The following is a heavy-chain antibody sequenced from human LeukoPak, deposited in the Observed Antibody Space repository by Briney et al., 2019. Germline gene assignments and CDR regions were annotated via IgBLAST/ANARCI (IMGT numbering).Heavy chain of an antibody. Sequence: GGSLRLSCVVSGFTVSDNYMNWVRQAPGKGLEWLSIIYNDRTTYYADSVRGRFTISRDSSKSTIYLQMNSLRPEDTAVYYCARDSFQTSWGQGTLVTVSS. CDR1: GFTVSDNY. CDR3: ARDSFQTS. V-gene: IGHV3-66*01. J-gene: IGHJ5*02. CDR2: IYNDRTT. D-gene: IGHD3-16*02.